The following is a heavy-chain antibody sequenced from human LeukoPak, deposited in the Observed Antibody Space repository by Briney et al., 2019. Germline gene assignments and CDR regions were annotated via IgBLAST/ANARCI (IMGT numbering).Heavy chain of an antibody. CDR2: MNPNSGNT. V-gene: IGHV1-8*03. D-gene: IGHD3-10*01. CDR3: ARDGYYYGSGSYYNGQDMNYYYYYMDV. Sequence: ASVKVSCKASGYTFTSYGISWVRQATGQGLEWMGWMNPNSGNTGYAQKFQGRVTITRNTSISTAYMELSSLRSEDTAVYYCARDGYYYGSGSYYNGQDMNYYYYYMDVWGKGTTVTISS. J-gene: IGHJ6*03. CDR1: GYTFTSYG.